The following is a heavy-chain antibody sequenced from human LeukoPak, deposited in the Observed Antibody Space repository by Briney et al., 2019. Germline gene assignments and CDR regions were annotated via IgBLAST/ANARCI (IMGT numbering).Heavy chain of an antibody. CDR3: ARDYSNYVAYFDY. J-gene: IGHJ4*02. D-gene: IGHD4-4*01. CDR2: IKQDGSEK. CDR1: GFTFSSYS. Sequence: GGSLRLSCAASGFTFSSYSMNWVRQAPGKGLEWVANIKQDGSEKYYVDSVKGRFTISRDNAKNSLYLQMNSLRAEDTAVYYCARDYSNYVAYFDYWGQGTLVTVSS. V-gene: IGHV3-7*01.